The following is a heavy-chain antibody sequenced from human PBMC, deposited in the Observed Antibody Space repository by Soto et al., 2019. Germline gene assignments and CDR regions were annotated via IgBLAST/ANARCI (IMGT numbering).Heavy chain of an antibody. CDR3: ARADSSSSGAYYYYYGMDV. CDR1: GFTFSNYA. CDR2: ISGSGANT. D-gene: IGHD6-6*01. J-gene: IGHJ6*02. Sequence: EVQLLESGGGLVQPGGSLRLSCAASGFTFSNYAMSWVRQAPGKGLEWVSAISGSGANTYYADSVKGRFTISRDNSKNTLYLQMNSLRPEDTAIFFCARADSSSSGAYYYYYGMDVWGQGTTVTVS. V-gene: IGHV3-23*01.